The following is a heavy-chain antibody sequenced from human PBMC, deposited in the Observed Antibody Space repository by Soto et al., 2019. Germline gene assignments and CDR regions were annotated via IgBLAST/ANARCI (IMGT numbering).Heavy chain of an antibody. J-gene: IGHJ6*02. CDR3: MKAHESGDFHGMSV. D-gene: IGHD3-10*01. Sequence: PSETLSLTCTVSGGSVSTGMKYWGWVRQPPGKALEFIGYMYKTGETLLNSSLKSRVTLSMETSKNQFSLTLSSVTAADTAVYFCMKAHESGDFHGMSVWGPGTTVTVSS. CDR2: MYKTGET. V-gene: IGHV4-61*01. CDR1: GGSVSTGMKY.